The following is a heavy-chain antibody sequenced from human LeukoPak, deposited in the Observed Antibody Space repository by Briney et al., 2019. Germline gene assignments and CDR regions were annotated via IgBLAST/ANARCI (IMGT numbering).Heavy chain of an antibody. J-gene: IGHJ4*02. CDR2: IYSGGST. D-gene: IGHD5-18*01. V-gene: IGHV3-NL1*01. CDR3: ASQRGYSYGPPDY. CDR1: GFTFSSYG. Sequence: GGSLRLSCAASGFTFSSYGMHWVRQAPGKGLEWVSVIYSGGSTYYADSVKGRFTISRHNSKNTLYLQMNSLRAEDTAVYYCASQRGYSYGPPDYWGQGTLVTVSS.